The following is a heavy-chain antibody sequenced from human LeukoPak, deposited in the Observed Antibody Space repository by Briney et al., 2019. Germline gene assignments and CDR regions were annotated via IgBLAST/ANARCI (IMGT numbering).Heavy chain of an antibody. CDR1: GDSIRNYY. Sequence: SETLSLTCTVSGDSIRNYYWSWIRQPPGKGLEWIGYIYYRGNTNYNPSLKSRVIISIDTSKNQFSLKMSSVTAADTAVYFCARDSPPQYASSSAGFDYWGQGTLVSVSS. CDR3: ARDSPPQYASSSAGFDY. CDR2: IYYRGNT. V-gene: IGHV4-59*01. J-gene: IGHJ4*02. D-gene: IGHD6-6*01.